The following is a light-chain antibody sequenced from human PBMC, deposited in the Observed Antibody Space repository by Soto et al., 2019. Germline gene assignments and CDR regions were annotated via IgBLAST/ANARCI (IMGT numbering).Light chain of an antibody. CDR3: QQYGSSPRT. CDR1: QIVTSSY. Sequence: IVLTQSPGTLSLSPGERATLSCRASQIVTSSYLAWYQQKPGQAPRLLIYGASSRATGIPDRFSGSGSGTDFNLTISRLEPEDFAVYYCQQYGSSPRTFGQGTKVEIK. V-gene: IGKV3-20*01. CDR2: GAS. J-gene: IGKJ1*01.